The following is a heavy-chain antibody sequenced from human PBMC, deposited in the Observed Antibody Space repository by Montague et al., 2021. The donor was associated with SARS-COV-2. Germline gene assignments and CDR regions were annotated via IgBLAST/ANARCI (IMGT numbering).Heavy chain of an antibody. CDR1: VGSISTYY. Sequence: SETLSLTCTVSVGSISTYYWSWIRQPPGKGLEWIGFIFYSGSTKYNPSLKRRVTISLDTSKNQFSLKLTSVTAADTAVYYCARQDPLAYFGDVCYKSWFDSWGQGTLVTVSS. J-gene: IGHJ5*01. CDR2: IFYSGST. D-gene: IGHD2-8*01. CDR3: ARQDPLAYFGDVCYKSWFDS. V-gene: IGHV4-59*01.